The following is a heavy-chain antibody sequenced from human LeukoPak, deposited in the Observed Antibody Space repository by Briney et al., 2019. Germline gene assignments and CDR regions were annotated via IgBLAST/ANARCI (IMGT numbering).Heavy chain of an antibody. Sequence: SETLSLTCAVYGGSFSGYYWIWIRQPPGKGLEWIGEVDHSGTSNYNPSLKSRVTISVDTSKIHFSLKMSSVTAADTAVYYCARLSRIPGAPWYYYMDVWGKGTTVTVSS. V-gene: IGHV4-34*01. CDR3: ARLSRIPGAPWYYYMDV. CDR2: VDHSGTS. CDR1: GGSFSGYY. J-gene: IGHJ6*03. D-gene: IGHD6-13*01.